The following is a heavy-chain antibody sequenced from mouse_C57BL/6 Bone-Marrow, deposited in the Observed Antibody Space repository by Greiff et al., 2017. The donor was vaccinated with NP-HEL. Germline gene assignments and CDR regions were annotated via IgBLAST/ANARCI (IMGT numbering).Heavy chain of an antibody. J-gene: IGHJ1*03. Sequence: VQLQQSGAELVRPGASVKLSCTASGFNIKDDYMHWVKQRPEQGLEWIGWIDPENGDTEYASKFQGNATITADTSSNTAYLQLSSLTSEDTAVYYCTITTVGDRYFEVWGTGTTVTVSS. V-gene: IGHV14-4*01. CDR3: TITTVGDRYFEV. CDR1: GFNIKDDY. CDR2: IDPENGDT. D-gene: IGHD1-1*01.